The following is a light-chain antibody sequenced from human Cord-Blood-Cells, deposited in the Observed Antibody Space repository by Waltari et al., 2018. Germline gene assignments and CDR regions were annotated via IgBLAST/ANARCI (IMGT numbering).Light chain of an antibody. CDR3: QVWDSSSDHYV. CDR1: TIGSKS. V-gene: IGLV3-21*04. Sequence: SYVLTQPPSVSVAPGKTARITCGGHTIGSKSVHWYQQKPGQAPVLVIYYDSDRPSVIPERFSGSNSGNTATLTISRVEAGDEADYYCQVWDSSSDHYVFGTGTKVTVL. CDR2: YDS. J-gene: IGLJ1*01.